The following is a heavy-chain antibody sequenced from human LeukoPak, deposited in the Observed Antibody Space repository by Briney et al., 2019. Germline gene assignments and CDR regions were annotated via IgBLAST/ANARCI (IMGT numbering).Heavy chain of an antibody. V-gene: IGHV6-1*01. J-gene: IGHJ3*02. D-gene: IGHD6-13*01. CDR3: AREPVGGSRGDAFDI. CDR2: TYYRSKWYN. Sequence: SQTLSLTCAISGDSVSSDSAAWNWIRQSPSRGLEWLGRTYYRSKWYNDYAVSVQGRITINPDTSKNQFSLQLSSVTAADTAVYYCAREPVGGSRGDAFDIWGQGTMVTVSS. CDR1: GDSVSSDSAA.